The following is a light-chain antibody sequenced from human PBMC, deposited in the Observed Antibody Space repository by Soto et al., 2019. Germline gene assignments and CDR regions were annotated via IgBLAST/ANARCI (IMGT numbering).Light chain of an antibody. J-gene: IGKJ3*01. Sequence: ETMMTQSPDTLSVSLGERATLSCRASQSLRSSLAWYQQKPGQAPRLLIYDATNRVAGVPARFSGSRSGTDFTLTISTLQPEDFAVYYCQQYNSWPRGTFGPGTKVDIK. V-gene: IGKV3D-15*01. CDR1: QSLRSS. CDR2: DAT. CDR3: QQYNSWPRGT.